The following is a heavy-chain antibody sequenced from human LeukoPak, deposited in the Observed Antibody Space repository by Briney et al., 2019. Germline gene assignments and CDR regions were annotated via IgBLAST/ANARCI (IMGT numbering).Heavy chain of an antibody. CDR3: ARLSGWFDY. CDR1: GFTFSSYS. CDR2: ISSSSSYI. Sequence: PGGSLRLSCAASGFTFSSYSMNWVRQAPGEGLEWVSSISSSSSYIYYADSVKGRFTISRDNSKNTLYLQMNSLRAEDTALYYCARLSGWFDYWGQGTLVTVSS. D-gene: IGHD6-19*01. V-gene: IGHV3-21*04. J-gene: IGHJ4*02.